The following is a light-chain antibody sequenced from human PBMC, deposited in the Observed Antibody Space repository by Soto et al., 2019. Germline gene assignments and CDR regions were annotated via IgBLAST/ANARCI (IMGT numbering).Light chain of an antibody. CDR3: LQDYNYPWT. CDR2: TAS. J-gene: IGKJ1*01. V-gene: IGKV1-6*02. CDR1: RDTNYW. Sequence: IQMTQSPSTLSASVGDRVTITCRAGRDTNYWLAWYQQRPGQAPKVLIYTASSLQSGVPSRFSGSGSGTDFTLTISSLQPEDCATYYCLQDYNYPWTFAQGTKVDI.